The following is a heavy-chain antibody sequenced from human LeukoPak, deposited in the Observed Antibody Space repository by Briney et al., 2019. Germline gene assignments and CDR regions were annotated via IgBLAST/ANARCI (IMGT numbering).Heavy chain of an antibody. D-gene: IGHD5-18*01. CDR1: GGSISSYY. J-gene: IGHJ4*02. CDR2: IYYSGST. V-gene: IGHV4-59*08. Sequence: PSETLSLTCTVSGGSISSYYWSWIRQPPGKGLEWIGYIYYSGSTNYNPSLKSRVTISVDTSKNQFSLKLSSVTAADTAVYYCARIGGYSYGPNYFDYWVQGTLVTVSS. CDR3: ARIGGYSYGPNYFDY.